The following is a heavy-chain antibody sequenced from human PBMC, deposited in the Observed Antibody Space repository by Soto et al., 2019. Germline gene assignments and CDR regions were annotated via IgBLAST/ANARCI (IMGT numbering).Heavy chain of an antibody. J-gene: IGHJ4*02. D-gene: IGHD2-2*01. V-gene: IGHV1-69*02. CDR1: GGTFSSYT. CDR3: ARGPWSYCSSTSCPSAFDY. Sequence: QVQLVQSGAEVKKPGSSVKVSCKASGGTFSSYTISWVRQAPGQGLEWMGRIIPILGIANYAQKFQGRVTITADKSTSTAYRELSSLRSEDTAVYYCARGPWSYCSSTSCPSAFDYWGQGTLVTVSS. CDR2: IIPILGIA.